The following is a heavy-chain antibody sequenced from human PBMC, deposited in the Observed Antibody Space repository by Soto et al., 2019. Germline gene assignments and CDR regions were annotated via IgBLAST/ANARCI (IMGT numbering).Heavy chain of an antibody. V-gene: IGHV1-46*03. D-gene: IGHD1-1*01. CDR2: INPSGGST. CDR1: GYTFTSYY. CDR3: ARDVPRQLERRGYYYYYMDV. Sequence: GASVKVSCKASGYTFTSYYMHWVRQAPGQGLEWMGIINPSGGSTSYAQKFQGRVTMTRDTSTSTVYMELSSLRSEDTAVYYCARDVPRQLERRGYYYYYMDVWGKGTTVTVSS. J-gene: IGHJ6*03.